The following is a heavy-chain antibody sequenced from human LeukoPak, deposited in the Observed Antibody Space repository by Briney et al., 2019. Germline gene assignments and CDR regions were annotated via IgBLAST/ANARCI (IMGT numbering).Heavy chain of an antibody. V-gene: IGHV3-30*18. CDR1: GFTFSSYG. CDR2: ISYDGSNK. J-gene: IGHJ4*02. CDR3: AKDFWYCSSTSCYPPFDH. D-gene: IGHD2-2*01. Sequence: GRSLRLSCAASGFTFSSYGMHWIRQAPGKGLEWVAVISYDGSNKYYADSVKGRFTISRDNSKNTLYLQMNSLRAEDTAVYYCAKDFWYCSSTSCYPPFDHWGQGTLVTVSS.